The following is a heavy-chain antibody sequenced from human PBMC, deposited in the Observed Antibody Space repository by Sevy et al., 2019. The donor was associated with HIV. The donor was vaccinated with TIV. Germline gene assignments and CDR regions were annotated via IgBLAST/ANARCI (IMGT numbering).Heavy chain of an antibody. V-gene: IGHV3-48*03. Sequence: GGSLRLSCEASGFTFRSYEMNWVRQAPGKGLEWVSYISSSGSIIYYADSVKGRFTISRDNAKNSLYMQMNSLRAEDTAVYYCARNNCSITNCYMGDVFDIWGQGTMVTVSS. J-gene: IGHJ3*02. CDR1: GFTFRSYE. CDR2: ISSSGSII. D-gene: IGHD2-2*02. CDR3: ARNNCSITNCYMGDVFDI.